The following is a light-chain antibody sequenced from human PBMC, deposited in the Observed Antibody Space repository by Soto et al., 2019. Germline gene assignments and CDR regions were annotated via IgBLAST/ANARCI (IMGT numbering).Light chain of an antibody. CDR3: ELYGGSPLS. CDR1: QSLGSRR. Sequence: EIVLTQSPGTLSLSPGERATLSCRASQSLGSRRLAWYQQKPGQPPRLLIHAASTRATGSPDRFSGSGSGTDFTLTISRLEPEDFAVYFCELYGGSPLSLGPGTKVDVK. J-gene: IGKJ3*01. CDR2: AAS. V-gene: IGKV3-20*01.